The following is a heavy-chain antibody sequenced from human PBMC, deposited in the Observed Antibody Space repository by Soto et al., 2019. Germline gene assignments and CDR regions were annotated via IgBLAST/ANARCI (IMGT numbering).Heavy chain of an antibody. CDR3: ARFGSYDYVWGSYRFPYFDY. J-gene: IGHJ4*02. Sequence: QVQLVQSGAEVKKPGASVKVSCKASGYTFTSYGISWVRQAPGQGLEWMGWISAYNGNTNYAQKLQGRVTMTTDTSTSTAYMELRSLRSDDTAVYYCARFGSYDYVWGSYRFPYFDYWRQGALVTVSS. CDR1: GYTFTSYG. V-gene: IGHV1-18*01. D-gene: IGHD3-16*02. CDR2: ISAYNGNT.